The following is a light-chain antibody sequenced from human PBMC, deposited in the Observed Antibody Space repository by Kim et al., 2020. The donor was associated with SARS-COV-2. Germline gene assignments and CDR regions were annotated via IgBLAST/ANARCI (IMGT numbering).Light chain of an antibody. CDR3: QQYGTSPRT. CDR2: GAS. J-gene: IGKJ1*01. Sequence: EIVLTQSPGALSLSPGERATLSCRASQSVSSTSLAWYQKKPGQAPRLLIYGASSRATGIPDRFSGSGSGTDFTLTINRLDPEDFAVYFCQQYGTSPRTFGQGTKVDIK. V-gene: IGKV3-20*01. CDR1: QSVSSTS.